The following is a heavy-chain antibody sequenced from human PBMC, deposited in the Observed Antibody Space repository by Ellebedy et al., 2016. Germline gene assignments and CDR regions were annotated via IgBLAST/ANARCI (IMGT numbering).Heavy chain of an antibody. V-gene: IGHV1-3*01. CDR3: ARDSLWLGESDFDY. J-gene: IGHJ4*02. CDR2: INAGNGFT. D-gene: IGHD3-10*01. Sequence: ASVKVSCKASGYTFTSYSFHWVRQAPGHSLEWMGWINAGNGFTKFSQKFQGRVTITRDTTASTAYMDLSSLTSEDTAVYFCARDSLWLGESDFDYWGQGTLLIVSS. CDR1: GYTFTSYS.